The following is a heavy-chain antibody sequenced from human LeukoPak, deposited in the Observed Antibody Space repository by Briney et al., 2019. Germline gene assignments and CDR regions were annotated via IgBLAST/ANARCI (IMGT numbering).Heavy chain of an antibody. CDR2: IIPILGIA. J-gene: IGHJ4*02. CDR3: ASDHYYDSSGPNPLFDY. V-gene: IGHV1-69*04. CDR1: GYTFIGFY. Sequence: GASVRVSCKPSGYTFIGFYIHWLRQAPGQGLEWMGRIIPILGIANYAQKFQGRVTITADKSTSTAYMELSSLRSEDTAVYYCASDHYYDSSGPNPLFDYWGQGTLVTVSS. D-gene: IGHD3-22*01.